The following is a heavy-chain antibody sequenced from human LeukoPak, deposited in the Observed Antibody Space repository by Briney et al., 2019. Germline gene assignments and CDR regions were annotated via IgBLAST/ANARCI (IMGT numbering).Heavy chain of an antibody. D-gene: IGHD2-15*01. CDR1: GFTFSNYW. J-gene: IGHJ3*01. CDR2: INGDGSST. V-gene: IGHV3-74*01. CDR3: ARDPAGLSSA. Sequence: PGGSLRLSCAASGFTFSNYWMHWVRQVPGKGLVWVSRINGDGSSTSYADSVKGRFTISRDNAKNTLYLQMNSLRAEDTTVYYCARDPAGLSSAWGQGTMVTVSS.